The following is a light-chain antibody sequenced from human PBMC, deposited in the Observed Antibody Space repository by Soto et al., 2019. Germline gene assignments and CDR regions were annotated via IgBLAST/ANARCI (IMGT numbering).Light chain of an antibody. CDR1: QGISSA. V-gene: IGKV1-13*02. J-gene: IGKJ3*01. CDR2: DAS. Sequence: AIQLPQSPSSLSASVGDRVTITCRARQGISSALAWYQQKPGKTPKLLIYDASSLESGVPSRFSGSGSGTDFTLTIRSLQPEDFATYYCQQFNSYPLTFGPGTKVDIK. CDR3: QQFNSYPLT.